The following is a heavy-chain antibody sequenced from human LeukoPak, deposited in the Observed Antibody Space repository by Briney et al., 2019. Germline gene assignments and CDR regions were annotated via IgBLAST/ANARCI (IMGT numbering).Heavy chain of an antibody. J-gene: IGHJ6*02. CDR2: IWYDGSNK. Sequence: GGSLRLSCAASGFTFSSYGMHWVRQAPGKGLEWVAVIWYDGSNKYYADSVKGRFTISRDNSKNTLYLQMNSLRAEDTAVYYCARDRDRGRANYGMDVWGQGTTVTVSS. CDR1: GFTFSSYG. V-gene: IGHV3-33*01. CDR3: ARDRDRGRANYGMDV. D-gene: IGHD3-10*01.